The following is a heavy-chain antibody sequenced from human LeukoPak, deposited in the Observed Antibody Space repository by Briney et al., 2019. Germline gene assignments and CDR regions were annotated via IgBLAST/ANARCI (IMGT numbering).Heavy chain of an antibody. CDR3: ARDLYSYGYGAPAGFDY. J-gene: IGHJ4*02. CDR2: IYHSGST. CDR1: GGSISSSNW. V-gene: IGHV4-4*02. D-gene: IGHD5-18*01. Sequence: PSETLSLTCAVSGGSISSSNWWSWVRQPPGKGLEWIGEIYHSGSTNYNPSLKSRVTISVDKSKNQFSLKLSPVTAADTAVYYCARDLYSYGYGAPAGFDYWGQGTLVTVSS.